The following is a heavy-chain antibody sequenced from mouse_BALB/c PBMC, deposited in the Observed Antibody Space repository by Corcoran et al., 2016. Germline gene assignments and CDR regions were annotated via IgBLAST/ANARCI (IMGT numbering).Heavy chain of an antibody. CDR3: VRSISDYYGSHYWYFDV. V-gene: IGHV1-7*01. Sequence: QVQLQQSGTELAKPGASVKMSCKASGYIFTSYWMHWVKQRPGQGLQWIGYINPNTAYTEYNQKFKDKATLTADKSSTTSYMQLSRLTSEDSAVYYCVRSISDYYGSHYWYFDVWGAGTTVTVSS. J-gene: IGHJ1*01. CDR1: GYIFTSYW. D-gene: IGHD1-1*01. CDR2: INPNTAYT.